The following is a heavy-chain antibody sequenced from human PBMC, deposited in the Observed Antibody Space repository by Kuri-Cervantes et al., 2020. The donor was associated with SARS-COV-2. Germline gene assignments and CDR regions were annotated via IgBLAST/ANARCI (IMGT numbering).Heavy chain of an antibody. J-gene: IGHJ4*01. D-gene: IGHD6-13*01. CDR3: ARDLDSSSWFDY. V-gene: IGHV3-66*01. Sequence: GESLKISCAASGFTVSSNYMGWVRQAPGKGLEWVSVIYRDGSTYYADSVKSRFTISRDNAKNSLYLQMYSLSAEDTAVYYCARDLDSSSWFDYWGHGTLVAVSS. CDR1: GFTVSSNY. CDR2: IYRDGST.